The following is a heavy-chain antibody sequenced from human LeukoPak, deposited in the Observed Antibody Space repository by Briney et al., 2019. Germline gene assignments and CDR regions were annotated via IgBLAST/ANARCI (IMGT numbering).Heavy chain of an antibody. J-gene: IGHJ3*02. D-gene: IGHD3-9*01. CDR3: ARDAELSYDIWTGRYGDDACDI. V-gene: IGHV3-48*02. Sequence: GGSLTLSCAPSGFPFSSYSMNWVRQAPGKGLEWVSYINSSNTTICHADSVKGRFTISRDNAKNTLSLQMNSLRDEETAVYYCARDAELSYDIWTGRYGDDACDIWGQGTMVTVSS. CDR1: GFPFSSYS. CDR2: INSSNTTI.